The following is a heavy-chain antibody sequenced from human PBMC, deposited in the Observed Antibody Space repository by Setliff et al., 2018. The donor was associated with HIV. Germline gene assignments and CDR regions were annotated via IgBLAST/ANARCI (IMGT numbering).Heavy chain of an antibody. J-gene: IGHJ5*01. CDR3: ARQMYPESGRNWFDS. CDR2: IIPILGST. CDR1: GGTLSSYS. D-gene: IGHD2-8*01. Sequence: SVKVSCKTSGGTLSSYSMNWVRQAPGKGLEWMGGIIPILGSTNNAQKFQDRVTIVADKSTNTVYMEMSSLKSEDTAVYYCARQMYPESGRNWFDSWGQGTLVTVSS. V-gene: IGHV1-69*10.